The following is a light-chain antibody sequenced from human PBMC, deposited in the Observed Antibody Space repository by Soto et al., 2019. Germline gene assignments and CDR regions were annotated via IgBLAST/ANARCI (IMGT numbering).Light chain of an antibody. CDR2: KGT. CDR1: SSDVGAYDS. J-gene: IGLJ1*01. Sequence: QSVLAQPGSVSGSPGQSTTISCTGTSSDVGAYDSVSWYQQHPHKAPQLIIYKGTQRPSGVSNRFSGSTSGNAASLTISGLQADDEADYFCCSSAPESTYVCGTGTKVTVL. V-gene: IGLV2-23*01. CDR3: CSSAPESTYV.